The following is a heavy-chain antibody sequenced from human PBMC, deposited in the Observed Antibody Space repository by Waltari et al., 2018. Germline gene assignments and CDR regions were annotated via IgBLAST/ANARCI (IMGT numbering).Heavy chain of an antibody. CDR1: GGSISSRSYY. Sequence: QLQLQESGPGLVKPSETLSLTCTVSGGSISSRSYYWGWIRQPPGKGLEWFGSIYYSGSTYYNPSLKSRVTISVDTSKNQFSLKLSSVTAADTAVYYCARLNSDGLGAFDIWGQGTMVTVSS. J-gene: IGHJ3*02. CDR2: IYYSGST. D-gene: IGHD2-2*03. V-gene: IGHV4-39*01. CDR3: ARLNSDGLGAFDI.